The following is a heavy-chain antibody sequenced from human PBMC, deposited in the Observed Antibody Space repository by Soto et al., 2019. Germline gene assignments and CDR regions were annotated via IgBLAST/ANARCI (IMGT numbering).Heavy chain of an antibody. J-gene: IGHJ5*02. V-gene: IGHV3-23*01. D-gene: IGHD1-1*01. Sequence: EVHLLESGGGLIQPGGSLRLSCAASGFTFSSYAMSWVRQAPGKGLEWVSVISGSGGTTYYADSVRGRFTLSRDNSKNTLYLQMNSLRADDTAVYYCAKGGQNWNDVGRDWFAPWGQGTLVTFSS. CDR1: GFTFSSYA. CDR2: ISGSGGTT. CDR3: AKGGQNWNDVGRDWFAP.